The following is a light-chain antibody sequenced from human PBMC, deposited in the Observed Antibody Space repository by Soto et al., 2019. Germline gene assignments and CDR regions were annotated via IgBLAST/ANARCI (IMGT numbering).Light chain of an antibody. J-gene: IGKJ2*01. CDR1: QSISSY. CDR2: AAS. Sequence: DIQMTQSPSSLSASVGDRVTITCRASQSISSYLNWYQQKPGKAPKLLIYAASSLQSGVPSRFSGSGSGTDFTLTISRLQPEDFATYYCQHSYSTPTFGQGIKLEIK. CDR3: QHSYSTPT. V-gene: IGKV1-39*01.